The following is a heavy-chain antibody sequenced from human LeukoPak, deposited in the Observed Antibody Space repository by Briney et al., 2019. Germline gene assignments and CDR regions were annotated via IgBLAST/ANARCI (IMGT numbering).Heavy chain of an antibody. D-gene: IGHD3/OR15-3a*01. V-gene: IGHV3-21*01. CDR3: ARDQVYAGLVITPHDY. J-gene: IGHJ4*02. CDR1: GFTFSSYS. Sequence: GGSLRLSYAASGFTFSSYSMNWVRQAPGKGLEWVSSISSSSSYIYYADSVKGRFTISRDNAKNSLYLQMNSLRAEDTAVYYCARDQVYAGLVITPHDYWGQGTLVTVSS. CDR2: ISSSSSYI.